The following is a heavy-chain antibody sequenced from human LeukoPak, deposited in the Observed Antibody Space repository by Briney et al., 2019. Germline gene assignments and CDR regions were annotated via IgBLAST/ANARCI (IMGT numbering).Heavy chain of an antibody. CDR3: VKDSEATFDY. V-gene: IGHV3-48*03. Sequence: PGGSLRLSCAASGFIFSSYDMNWVRQAPRKGLEWISYISSTGSNIYYADSVKGRFTISRDNAKNSLYLRMNSLRADDTAIYYCVKDSEATFDYWGHGTLVTVSS. CDR2: ISSTGSNI. J-gene: IGHJ4*01. CDR1: GFIFSSYD.